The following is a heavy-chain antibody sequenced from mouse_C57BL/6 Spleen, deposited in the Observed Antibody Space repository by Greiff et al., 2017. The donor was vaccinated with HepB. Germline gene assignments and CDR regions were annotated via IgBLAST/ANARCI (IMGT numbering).Heavy chain of an antibody. D-gene: IGHD1-1*01. V-gene: IGHV1-59*01. CDR2: IDPSDSYT. CDR3: ASLEDHHYYGSSPAWFAY. J-gene: IGHJ3*01. Sequence: QVQLQQPGAELVRPGTSVKLSCKASGYTFTSYWMHWVKQRPGQGLEWIGVIDPSDSYTNYNQKFKGKATLTVDTSSSTAYMQLSSLTSEDSAVYYCASLEDHHYYGSSPAWFAYWGQGTLVTVSA. CDR1: GYTFTSYW.